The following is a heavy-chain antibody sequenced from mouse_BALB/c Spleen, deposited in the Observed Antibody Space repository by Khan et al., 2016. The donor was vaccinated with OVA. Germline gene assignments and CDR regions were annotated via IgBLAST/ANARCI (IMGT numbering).Heavy chain of an antibody. CDR2: ISYSGNT. CDR3: ARVYGGDFDY. D-gene: IGHD1-1*01. J-gene: IGHJ2*01. CDR1: GYSITSDYA. Sequence: EVQLQESGPGLVKPSQSLSLTCTVTGYSITSDYAWNWIRQLPGNKLEWMGFISYSGNTNYNPSLKSRISITRDTSKNQFFLQLNSVTTEDTATYYCARVYGGDFDYWGQGTTLTGSS. V-gene: IGHV3-2*02.